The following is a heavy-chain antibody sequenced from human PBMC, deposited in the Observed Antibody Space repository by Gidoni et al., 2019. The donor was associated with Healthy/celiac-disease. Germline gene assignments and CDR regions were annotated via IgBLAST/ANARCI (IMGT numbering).Heavy chain of an antibody. CDR1: GGSISSSSYY. CDR2: IYYSGST. Sequence: QLQLQESGPGLVKPSETLSLTCTVSGGSISSSSYYWGWIRQPPGKGLEWIGSIYYSGSTYYNPSLKSRVTISVDTSKNQFSLKLSSVTAADTAVYYCARQAAWQWLPSWGYFQHWGQGTLVTVSS. V-gene: IGHV4-39*01. J-gene: IGHJ1*01. CDR3: ARQAAWQWLPSWGYFQH. D-gene: IGHD6-19*01.